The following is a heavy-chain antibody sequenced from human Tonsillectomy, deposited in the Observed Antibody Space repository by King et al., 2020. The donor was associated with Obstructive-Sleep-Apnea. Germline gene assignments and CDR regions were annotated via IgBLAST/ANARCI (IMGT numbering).Heavy chain of an antibody. Sequence: VQLVESGAEVKKPGASVKVSCKPSGDTFTGDYIHWIRQAPGQGLGGMGWIKLNSGGTYFAQNFQGRLSMTRDTSISTAFMDLNSLGSDDTAIYYCASLSTTWGQGTLVTVSS. D-gene: IGHD2/OR15-2a*01. CDR2: IKLNSGGT. CDR3: ASLSTT. CDR1: GDTFTGDY. V-gene: IGHV1-2*02. J-gene: IGHJ5*02.